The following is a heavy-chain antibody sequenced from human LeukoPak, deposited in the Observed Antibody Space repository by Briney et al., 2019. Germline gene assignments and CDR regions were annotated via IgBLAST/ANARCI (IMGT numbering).Heavy chain of an antibody. V-gene: IGHV1-24*01. J-gene: IGHJ4*02. CDR3: ATDRGNYYDSSGYPLDY. D-gene: IGHD3-22*01. CDR1: GYTLTELS. Sequence: ASVTVSCTVSGYTLTELSMHWVRQAPGKGLEWMGGFDPEDGETIYAQKFQGRVTMTEDTSTDTAYMELSSLRSEDTAVYYCATDRGNYYDSSGYPLDYWGQGTLVTVSS. CDR2: FDPEDGET.